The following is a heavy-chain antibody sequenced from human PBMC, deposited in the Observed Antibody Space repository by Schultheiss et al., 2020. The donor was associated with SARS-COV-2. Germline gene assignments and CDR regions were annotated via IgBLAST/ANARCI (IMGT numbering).Heavy chain of an antibody. J-gene: IGHJ4*02. CDR2: ISSSSSYI. D-gene: IGHD6-19*01. CDR3: ARGFSSGWSDY. V-gene: IGHV3-11*05. CDR1: GFTFSDYY. Sequence: GGSLRLSCAASGFTFSDYYMSWIRQAPGKGLEWVSSISSSSSYIYYADSVKGRFTISRDNAKNSLYLQMNSLRAEDTAVYYCARGFSSGWSDYWGQGTLVTVSS.